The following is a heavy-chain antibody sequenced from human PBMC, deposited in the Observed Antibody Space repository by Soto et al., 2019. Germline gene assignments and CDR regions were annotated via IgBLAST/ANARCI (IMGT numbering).Heavy chain of an antibody. V-gene: IGHV1-69*01. CDR3: ARAPPGAAAAGTWHFQH. Sequence: QVQLVQSGAEVKKPGSSVKVSCKASGGTFSSYAISWVRRAPGQGLEWMGGIIPIFGTANYAQKFQGRVTITEDESTSTDYMELSSLRSEDTAVYYCARAPPGAAAAGTWHFQHWGQGTLVTVSS. D-gene: IGHD6-13*01. CDR2: IIPIFGTA. J-gene: IGHJ1*01. CDR1: GGTFSSYA.